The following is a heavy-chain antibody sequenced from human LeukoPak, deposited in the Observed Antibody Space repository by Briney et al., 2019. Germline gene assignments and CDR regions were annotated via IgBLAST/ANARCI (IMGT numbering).Heavy chain of an antibody. D-gene: IGHD5-12*01. J-gene: IGHJ4*02. CDR3: ARGGLYGYDVFDY. CDR1: GFTFSSYE. V-gene: IGHV3-48*03. CDR2: ISGSGRTM. Sequence: PGGSLRLSCAASGFTFSSYEMNWVRQAPGKGLEWVSYISGSGRTMSYADSVKGRFTISRDNAKNSLYLQMNRLRVEDTAVYHCARGGLYGYDVFDYWGQGTLVTVSS.